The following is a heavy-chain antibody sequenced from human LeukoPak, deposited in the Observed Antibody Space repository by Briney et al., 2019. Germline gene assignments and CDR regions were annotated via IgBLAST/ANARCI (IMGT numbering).Heavy chain of an antibody. CDR3: ARHGYIQFWLY. V-gene: IGHV4-39*01. J-gene: IGHJ4*02. CDR1: GASISRDTYF. Sequence: PSETLSLICTVSGASISRDTYFWGWIRQSPEKGLEWIGSIDSSGTTHYNSSLKSRVIISVDTSKNQVSLNLTSVTSADTAVYYCARHGYIQFWLYWGQGTQVIVSS. D-gene: IGHD5-18*01. CDR2: IDSSGTT.